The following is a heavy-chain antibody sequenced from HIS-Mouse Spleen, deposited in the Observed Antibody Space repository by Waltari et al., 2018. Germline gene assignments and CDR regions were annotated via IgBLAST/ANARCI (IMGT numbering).Heavy chain of an antibody. Sequence: QVQLVQSGAEVKKPGASVKVSCKASGYTFTGYYMHWVRQAPGQGLEWMGWINPNSGGTNYAQTFQGRVTMTRDTSISTAYMELSRLRSDETAVYYCARFEAAGTKAFDIWGQGTMVTVSS. D-gene: IGHD6-13*01. J-gene: IGHJ3*02. CDR2: INPNSGGT. CDR3: ARFEAAGTKAFDI. V-gene: IGHV1-2*02. CDR1: GYTFTGYY.